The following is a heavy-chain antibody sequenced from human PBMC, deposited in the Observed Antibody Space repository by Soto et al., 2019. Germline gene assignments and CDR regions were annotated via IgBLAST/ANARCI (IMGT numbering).Heavy chain of an antibody. V-gene: IGHV4-39*01. Sequence: SETLSLTCTVSGGSISSSSFYWGWIRQPPGKGLEWIGSIYYSGSTYYNPSLESRVTISVDTSKNQFSLKLSSVTAADTAVYFCANYRSPSEKFDYWGQGPLVTVSS. CDR2: IYYSGST. CDR1: GGSISSSSFY. CDR3: ANYRSPSEKFDY. J-gene: IGHJ4*02. D-gene: IGHD3-10*01.